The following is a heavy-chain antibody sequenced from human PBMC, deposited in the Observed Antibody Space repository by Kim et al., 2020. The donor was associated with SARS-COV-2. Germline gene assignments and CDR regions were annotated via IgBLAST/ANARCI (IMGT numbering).Heavy chain of an antibody. CDR2: IIPIFGTA. CDR1: GGTFSSYA. D-gene: IGHD1-26*01. J-gene: IGHJ3*02. CDR3: AREGLGSYYRHDAFDI. V-gene: IGHV1-69*13. Sequence: SVKVSCKASGGTFSSYAISWVRQAPGQGLEWMGGIIPIFGTANYAQKFQGRVTITADESTSTAYTELSSLRSEDTAVYYCAREGLGSYYRHDAFDIWGQGTMVTVSS.